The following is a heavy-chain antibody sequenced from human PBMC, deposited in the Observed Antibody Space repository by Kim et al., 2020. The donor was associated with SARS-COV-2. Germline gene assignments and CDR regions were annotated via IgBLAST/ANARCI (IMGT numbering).Heavy chain of an antibody. CDR2: EK. J-gene: IGHJ4*02. Sequence: EKYYVDSVKGRFTISRDNAKNSLYLQMNSLRVEDTAVYYCARILGGDFDYWGQGTLVTVSS. D-gene: IGHD7-27*01. CDR3: ARILGGDFDY. V-gene: IGHV3-7*03.